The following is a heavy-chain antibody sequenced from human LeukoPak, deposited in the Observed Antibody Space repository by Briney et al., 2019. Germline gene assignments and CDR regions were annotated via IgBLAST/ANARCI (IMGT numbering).Heavy chain of an antibody. V-gene: IGHV1-2*02. CDR3: ARGRGNYSLDY. Sequence: ASVKVSCKASRYTFAGYSMHWVRQAPGQGLEWMGWINPNSGGTNYAQKFQGRVTMTGDTSISTAYMELSRLTSDDTAVYYCARGRGNYSLDYWGQGTLVTVSS. CDR2: INPNSGGT. D-gene: IGHD1-26*01. J-gene: IGHJ4*02. CDR1: RYTFAGYS.